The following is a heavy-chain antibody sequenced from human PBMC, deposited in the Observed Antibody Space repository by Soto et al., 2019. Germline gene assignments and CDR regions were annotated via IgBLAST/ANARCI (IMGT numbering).Heavy chain of an antibody. CDR2: IYWDDDK. CDR3: AHIVVAGLGYYFDY. D-gene: IGHD6-19*01. V-gene: IGHV2-5*02. J-gene: IGHJ4*02. CDR1: GFSLSSTRMA. Sequence: NPTQTLTLTCTFSGFSLSSTRMAVGWIRQPPGKALEWLALIYWDDDKRYSPFLKSRLTITKDTSKNQVVLTMSNMDPVDTARYYCAHIVVAGLGYYFDYWGQGTLVTV.